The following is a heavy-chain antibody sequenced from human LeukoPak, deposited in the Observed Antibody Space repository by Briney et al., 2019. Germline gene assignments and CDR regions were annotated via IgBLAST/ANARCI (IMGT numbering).Heavy chain of an antibody. Sequence: PSETLSLTCTVSGGSISRSDSYWAWIRQPPGKGLEWIASVYYTGGTYYNPSLKSRVTISIDRSKNQFSLKLSSVTAADTAVYYCARRNYYFDYWGQGTLVTVSS. J-gene: IGHJ4*02. CDR3: ARRNYYFDY. CDR2: VYYTGGT. CDR1: GGSISRSDSY. V-gene: IGHV4-39*01.